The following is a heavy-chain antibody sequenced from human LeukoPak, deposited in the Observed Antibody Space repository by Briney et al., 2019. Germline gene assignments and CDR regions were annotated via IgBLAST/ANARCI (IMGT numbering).Heavy chain of an antibody. CDR1: GFTFSSYG. J-gene: IGHJ4*02. Sequence: GGTLRLSCAASGFTFSSYGMSWVRQAPGKGLEWVSAISGSGGSTYYADSVKGRFTISRDNSKNTLYLQMNSLRAEDTAVYYCAKDRDPLPFDYWGQGTLVTVSS. V-gene: IGHV3-23*01. D-gene: IGHD2-21*02. CDR3: AKDRDPLPFDY. CDR2: ISGSGGST.